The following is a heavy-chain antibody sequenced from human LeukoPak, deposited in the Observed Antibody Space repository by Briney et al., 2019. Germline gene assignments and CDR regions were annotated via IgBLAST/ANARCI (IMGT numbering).Heavy chain of an antibody. CDR3: AREAVRGDTATLRGAMGY. CDR1: GFTFSSYA. D-gene: IGHD5-18*01. CDR2: ISGSGGST. J-gene: IGHJ4*02. Sequence: PGGSLRLSCAASGFTFSSYAMSWVRQAPGKGLEWVSAISGSGGSTYYADSVKGRFTISRDNSKNTLYLQMTSLRAEDTAVYYCAREAVRGDTATLRGAMGYWGQGTLVTVSS. V-gene: IGHV3-23*01.